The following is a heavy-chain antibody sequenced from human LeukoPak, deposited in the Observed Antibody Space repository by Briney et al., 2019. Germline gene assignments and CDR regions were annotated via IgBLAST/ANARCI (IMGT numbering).Heavy chain of an antibody. CDR3: ARGYSSGWLRGHYYYMDV. J-gene: IGHJ6*03. CDR2: INHSGST. V-gene: IGHV4-34*01. CDR1: GGSFSGYY. Sequence: KPSETLSLTCAVYGGSFSGYYWSWIRQPPGKGLEWIGEINHSGSTNYNPSLKSRVTISVDTSKNQFSLKLSSVTAADTAVYYCARGYSSGWLRGHYYYMDVWGKGTTVTVSS. D-gene: IGHD6-19*01.